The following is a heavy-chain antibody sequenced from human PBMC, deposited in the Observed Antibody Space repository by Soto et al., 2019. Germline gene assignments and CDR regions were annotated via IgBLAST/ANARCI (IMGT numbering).Heavy chain of an antibody. J-gene: IGHJ4*02. Sequence: QVQLVQSGAEVKKPGASVKVSCKASGYTFTDYYMHWVRQAPGQGLEWMGWINPNSGDTNYAQKFQGSVTMTRDTSINTAYMDLSRLTSDDTAVYYCARDQSNSSSWPFDYWGQGTLVTVSS. CDR2: INPNSGDT. V-gene: IGHV1-2*04. CDR1: GYTFTDYY. D-gene: IGHD6-13*01. CDR3: ARDQSNSSSWPFDY.